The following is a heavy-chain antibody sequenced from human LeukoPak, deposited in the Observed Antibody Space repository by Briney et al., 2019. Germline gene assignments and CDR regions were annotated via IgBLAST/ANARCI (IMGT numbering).Heavy chain of an antibody. CDR2: MDYSGSS. CDR3: AREGIGAAGAFDY. CDR1: GGSISNYY. J-gene: IGHJ4*02. V-gene: IGHV4-59*01. Sequence: PSETLSLTCTVSGGSISNYYWSWIRQPPGKGLEWIGYMDYSGSSKYNPSLKSRVTISGDTSKNQFSLELSSVTAADTAVYYCAREGIGAAGAFDYWGQGTLVTVSS. D-gene: IGHD6-13*01.